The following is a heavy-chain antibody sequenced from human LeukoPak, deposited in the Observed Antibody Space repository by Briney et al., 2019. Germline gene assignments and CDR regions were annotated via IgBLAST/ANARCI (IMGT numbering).Heavy chain of an antibody. CDR1: GGSISSSSYY. V-gene: IGHV4-39*07. Sequence: SETLSFTCTVSGGSISSSSYYWGWIRQPPGKGLEWIGSIYYSGSTYYNPSLKSRVTISVDTSKNQFSLKLSSVTAADTAVYYCARGGTNYYGSGSYYTIPKNYYYYYYYMDVWGKGTTVTVSS. CDR3: ARGGTNYYGSGSYYTIPKNYYYYYYYMDV. D-gene: IGHD3-10*01. CDR2: IYYSGST. J-gene: IGHJ6*03.